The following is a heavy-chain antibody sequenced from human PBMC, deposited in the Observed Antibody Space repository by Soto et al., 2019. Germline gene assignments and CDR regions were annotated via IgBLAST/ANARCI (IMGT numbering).Heavy chain of an antibody. D-gene: IGHD6-13*01. J-gene: IGHJ6*02. CDR2: IYGSDNT. CDR1: GFSVSNNY. V-gene: IGHV3-53*01. CDR3: ARRQQLVRRAYGMDV. Sequence: GGSLRLSCAASGFSVSNNYMSWVRQAPGKGLKWLSVIYGSDNTYYADSVKGRFTSSRDNSKNTLFLQMNSLRAEDTAVYYCARRQQLVRRAYGMDVWGQGTTVTVSS.